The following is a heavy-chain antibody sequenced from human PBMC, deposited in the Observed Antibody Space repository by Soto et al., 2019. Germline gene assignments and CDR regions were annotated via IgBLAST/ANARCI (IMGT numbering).Heavy chain of an antibody. CDR1: GYSFTDYK. CDR2: VDPNGGGS. CDR3: ATWVDYGDFEGFDF. Sequence: XSVKVSCKTSGYSFTDYKLHLVRHSPGQGLEWMGWVDPNGGGSNSAQKFQGSVTMTWDTSITTAYLDLTRLTNNDTATYFCATWVDYGDFEGFDFWGQGTLVTVSS. D-gene: IGHD4-17*01. V-gene: IGHV1-2*04. J-gene: IGHJ4*02.